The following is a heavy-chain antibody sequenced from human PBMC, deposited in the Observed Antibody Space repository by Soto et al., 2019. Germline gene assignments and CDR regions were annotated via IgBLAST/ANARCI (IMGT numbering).Heavy chain of an antibody. Sequence: QVQLQASGPGLVKPSETLSLTCSVTGDSMNHYYWSWIRQPAGKGLQWIWRISSSGSTTSNPSLISRVPMSVDTSKRHFSLRLTSMTAADTAVYYCARTLLPAAKGASDIWCQGTMVSVSS. D-gene: IGHD3-22*01. CDR2: ISSSGST. CDR3: ARTLLPAAKGASDI. CDR1: GDSMNHYY. V-gene: IGHV4-4*07. J-gene: IGHJ3*02.